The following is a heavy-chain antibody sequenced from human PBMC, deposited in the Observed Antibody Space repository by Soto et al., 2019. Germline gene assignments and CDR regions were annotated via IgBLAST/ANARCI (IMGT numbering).Heavy chain of an antibody. CDR2: IYWNDDK. V-gene: IGHV2-5*01. CDR3: AHRVLRYFDWFLFDY. CDR1: GFSLSTSGAG. D-gene: IGHD3-9*01. J-gene: IGHJ4*02. Sequence: SGPTLVNPTQTLTLTCTFSGFSLSTSGAGVGWIRQPPGKALEWLALIYWNDDKRYSPSLKSRLTITKDTSKNQVVLTMTNMDPVDTATYYCAHRVLRYFDWFLFDYWGQGTLVTVSS.